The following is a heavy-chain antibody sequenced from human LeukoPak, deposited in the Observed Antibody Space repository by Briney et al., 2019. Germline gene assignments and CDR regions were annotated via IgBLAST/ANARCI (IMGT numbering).Heavy chain of an antibody. V-gene: IGHV5-51*01. CDR3: GRDSGLTGTVDY. CDR1: GYSFTTYG. D-gene: IGHD1-20*01. Sequence: GESLKISCQGSGYSFTTYGIGWARQMPGKGLEWMGIIYPGDSDTRYSPSFQGQVTISADRSISTAYLQWGSLKASDTAMYYSGRDSGLTGTVDYWGQGTLVTVSS. CDR2: IYPGDSDT. J-gene: IGHJ4*02.